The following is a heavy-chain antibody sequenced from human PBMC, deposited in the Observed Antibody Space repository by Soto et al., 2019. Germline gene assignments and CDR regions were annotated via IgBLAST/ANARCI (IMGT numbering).Heavy chain of an antibody. V-gene: IGHV3-9*01. CDR1: GFSFDDYA. CDR2: ISWNSANI. Sequence: PGGSLRLSCTASGFSFDDYAMHWVRQGPGKGLEWVSGISWNSANIFYADSVMGRFTISRDNSKNTLDLQMNSLRAEDTAVYYCARGGYEKDSGSDYYGMDVWGQGTTVTVS. CDR3: ARGGYEKDSGSDYYGMDV. J-gene: IGHJ6*02. D-gene: IGHD5-18*01.